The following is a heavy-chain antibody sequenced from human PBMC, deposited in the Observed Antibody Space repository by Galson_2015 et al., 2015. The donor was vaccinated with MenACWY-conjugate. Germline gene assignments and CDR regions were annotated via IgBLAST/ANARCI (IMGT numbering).Heavy chain of an antibody. CDR1: GFSVTDNC. J-gene: IGHJ5*02. Sequence: SLRLSCAVSGFSVTDNCLSWVRQAPGKGPEWIAMVDRVGATIYADPVRGRFTASRDNFKNTVILLMNSLRAEDTAVYRCSRGYDWCCHCRAWGQGAQVTVSS. V-gene: IGHV3-53*01. CDR3: SRGYDWCCHCRA. CDR2: VDRVGAT. D-gene: IGHD2-8*02.